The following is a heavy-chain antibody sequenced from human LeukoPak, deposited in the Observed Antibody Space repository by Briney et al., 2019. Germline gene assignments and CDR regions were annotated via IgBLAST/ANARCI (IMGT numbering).Heavy chain of an antibody. D-gene: IGHD3-22*01. Sequence: SETLSLTCTVSGGSISSYYWSWIRQPPGKGLEWIGYIYYSGSTNYNPSLKSRVTISVDTSKNQFSLKLSSVTAADTAVYYCARDHYYYDSSGYSYYFDYWGQGTLVTVSS. J-gene: IGHJ4*02. V-gene: IGHV4-59*01. CDR3: ARDHYYYDSSGYSYYFDY. CDR2: IYYSGST. CDR1: GGSISSYY.